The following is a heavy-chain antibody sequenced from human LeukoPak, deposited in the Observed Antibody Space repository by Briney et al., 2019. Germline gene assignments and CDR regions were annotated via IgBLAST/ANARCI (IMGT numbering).Heavy chain of an antibody. CDR3: ARHGGYCSSTSCFEYFQY. CDR2: IYHSGST. CDR1: GGSISSSSNY. D-gene: IGHD2-2*01. Sequence: PSETLSLTCTVSGGSISSSSNYWGWIRQPPGKGLEWIGSIYHSGSTYYNPSLKSRVTMSVDTSKNQFSLKLNSVTAADTAVYYCARHGGYCSSTSCFEYFQYWGQGTLVTVPS. J-gene: IGHJ1*01. V-gene: IGHV4-39*01.